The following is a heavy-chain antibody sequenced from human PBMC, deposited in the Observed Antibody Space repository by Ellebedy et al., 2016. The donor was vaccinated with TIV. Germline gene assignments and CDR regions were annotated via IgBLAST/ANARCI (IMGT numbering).Heavy chain of an antibody. CDR1: GFTFSDHA. J-gene: IGHJ4*02. V-gene: IGHV3-23*01. CDR3: VKLDSSGFYYWRLDY. D-gene: IGHD3-22*01. Sequence: GGSLRLSCAASGFTFSDHAMSWVRQTPGKGLEWVSGITAGGASTHYVDSVKCRFNISRDNSKKTLYLQMNSLRAEDTAVYYCVKLDSSGFYYWRLDYWGQGTLVTVSS. CDR2: ITAGGAST.